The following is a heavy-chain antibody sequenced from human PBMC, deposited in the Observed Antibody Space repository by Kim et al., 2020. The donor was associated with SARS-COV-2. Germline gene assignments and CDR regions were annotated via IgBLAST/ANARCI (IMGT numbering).Heavy chain of an antibody. CDR2: INAGNGNT. CDR1: GYTFTSYA. J-gene: IGHJ3*02. CDR3: ARVFYGGNSYGFAFDI. Sequence: ASVKVSCKASGYTFTSYAMHWVRQAPGQRLEWMGWINAGNGNTKYSQKFQGRVTITRDTSASTAYMELSSLRSEDTAVYYCARVFYGGNSYGFAFDIWGQGTMVTVSS. D-gene: IGHD2-21*02. V-gene: IGHV1-3*01.